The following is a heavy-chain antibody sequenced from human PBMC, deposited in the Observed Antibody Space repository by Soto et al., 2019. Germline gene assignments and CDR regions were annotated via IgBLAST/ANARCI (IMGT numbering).Heavy chain of an antibody. CDR2: MNPNSGNT. V-gene: IGHV1-8*01. Sequence: GASVKVSCKASGYTFTSYDINWVRQATGQGLEWMGWMNPNSGNTGYVQKFQGRVTMTRNTSISTAYMELSSLRSEDTAVYYCARGLLLAAGINWFDPWGQGTLVTVSS. D-gene: IGHD6-13*01. CDR3: ARGLLLAAGINWFDP. J-gene: IGHJ5*02. CDR1: GYTFTSYD.